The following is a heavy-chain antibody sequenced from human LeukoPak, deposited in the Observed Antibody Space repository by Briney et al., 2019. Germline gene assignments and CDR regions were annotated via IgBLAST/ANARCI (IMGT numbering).Heavy chain of an antibody. J-gene: IGHJ5*01. CDR3: AGDHYLALKS. V-gene: IGHV4-34*01. D-gene: IGHD1-14*01. CDR2: ISPRGST. CDR1: GGSFSDYH. Sequence: SETLSLTCAVYGGSFSDYHWSWIRQPPGKGLEWIGEISPRGSTNYSPSLKSRLTISKDTSKNQFSLKLNSVTAAYTAVYYCAGDHYLALKSWGHGVLVTVSS.